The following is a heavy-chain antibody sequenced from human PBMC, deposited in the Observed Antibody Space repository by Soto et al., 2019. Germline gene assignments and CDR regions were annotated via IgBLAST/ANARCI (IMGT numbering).Heavy chain of an antibody. V-gene: IGHV1-69*13. CDR3: ARAPYYDFWSGYYTVGWFDP. D-gene: IGHD3-3*01. J-gene: IGHJ5*02. CDR1: GGTFSSYA. CDR2: IIPIFGTA. Sequence: ASVKVSCKASGGTFSSYAISWVRQAPGQGLEWMGGIIPIFGTANYAQKFQGRVTITADESTGKAYMELSSLRSEDPAVYYCARAPYYDFWSGYYTVGWFDPWGQGTLVTVSS.